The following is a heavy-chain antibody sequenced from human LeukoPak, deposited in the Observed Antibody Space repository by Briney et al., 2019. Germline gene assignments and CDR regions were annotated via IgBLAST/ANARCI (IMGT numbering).Heavy chain of an antibody. V-gene: IGHV3-21*01. CDR1: GFTFSSYA. CDR3: TRDFDWFRNQFHY. Sequence: PGGSLRLSCAASGFTFSSYAMTWVRQAPGKGLEWVSSISSSTNYVYNAASVQGRFTISRDNTKNSLYLQMNSLRAEDTAVYYCTRDFDWFRNQFHYWGQGTLVTVSS. D-gene: IGHD3-9*01. J-gene: IGHJ4*02. CDR2: ISSSTNYV.